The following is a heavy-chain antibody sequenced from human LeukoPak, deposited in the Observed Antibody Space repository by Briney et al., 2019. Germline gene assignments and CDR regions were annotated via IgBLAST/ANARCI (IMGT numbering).Heavy chain of an antibody. Sequence: PGGSLRLSCAASGFTFSSYGMHRVRQTPGKGLEWVAVISYDGSSKYYADSVKGRFTISRDNSKNTLYLQMNSLRAEDTAVYYCAKDHLAGYSYGGFYFDFWGQGTLVTVSS. CDR2: ISYDGSSK. J-gene: IGHJ4*02. V-gene: IGHV3-30*18. D-gene: IGHD5-18*01. CDR3: AKDHLAGYSYGGFYFDF. CDR1: GFTFSSYG.